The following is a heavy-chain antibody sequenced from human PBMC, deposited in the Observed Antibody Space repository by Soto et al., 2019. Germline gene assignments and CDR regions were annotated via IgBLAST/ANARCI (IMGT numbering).Heavy chain of an antibody. D-gene: IGHD2-15*01. CDR2: ISYDGSDK. V-gene: IGHV3-30-3*01. Sequence: GGSLRLSCAASGFTVSSYGLHWVRQPPGKGLEWLAFISYDGSDKFYADSVKGRFTISRDSSKNTLYLQLDSLRAEDTAVYYCARVLGGFPNFDFWVQGTLVTVSS. CDR1: GFTVSSYG. CDR3: ARVLGGFPNFDF. J-gene: IGHJ4*02.